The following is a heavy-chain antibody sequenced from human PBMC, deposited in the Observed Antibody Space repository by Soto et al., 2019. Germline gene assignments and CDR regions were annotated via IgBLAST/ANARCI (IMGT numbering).Heavy chain of an antibody. J-gene: IGHJ6*02. CDR1: GFTFSSYA. V-gene: IGHV3-23*01. Sequence: GGSLRLSCAASGFTFSSYAMSWVRQAPGKGLEWVSAISGSGGSTYYADSVKGRFTISRDNSKNTLYLQMNSLRAEDTAVYYCAKVLVAVAGSPLLLGMDVWGQGTTVTVSS. D-gene: IGHD6-19*01. CDR3: AKVLVAVAGSPLLLGMDV. CDR2: ISGSGGST.